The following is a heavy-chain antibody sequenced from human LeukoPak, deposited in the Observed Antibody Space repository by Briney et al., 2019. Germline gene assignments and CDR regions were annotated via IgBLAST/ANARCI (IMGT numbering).Heavy chain of an antibody. CDR2: ISPHKGNT. Sequence: ASVKVSCKGSGYSFSNHGITWVRQAPGQGLEWIGWISPHKGNTNYQQRLQGRLVMTTDASTSTAYMELRDLRSDDTAIYYCARDQQQGDHYSFYYMDFWGEGTTVIVSS. V-gene: IGHV1-18*01. CDR1: GYSFSNHG. CDR3: ARDQQQGDHYSFYYMDF. D-gene: IGHD1/OR15-1a*01. J-gene: IGHJ6*03.